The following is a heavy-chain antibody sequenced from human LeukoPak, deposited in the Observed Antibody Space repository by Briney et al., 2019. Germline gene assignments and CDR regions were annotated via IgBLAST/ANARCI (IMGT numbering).Heavy chain of an antibody. CDR2: MNPNSGNT. D-gene: IGHD3-9*01. V-gene: IGHV1-8*01. Sequence: ASVKVSCKASGYTFTSYDINCVRQATGQGLEWMGWMNPNSGNTGYAQKFQGRVTMTRNTSISTAYMELSSLRSEDTAVYYCARGIGYFDWSEPDYWGQGTLVTVSS. J-gene: IGHJ4*02. CDR3: ARGIGYFDWSEPDY. CDR1: GYTFTSYD.